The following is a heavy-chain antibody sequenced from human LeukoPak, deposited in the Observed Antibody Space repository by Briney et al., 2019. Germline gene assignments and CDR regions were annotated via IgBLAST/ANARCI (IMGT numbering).Heavy chain of an antibody. D-gene: IGHD3-10*01. CDR3: ALSRAIRGVIAH. CDR2: IREKASGGTK. Sequence: GGSLRLSCTTSGFTFGDYAMSWVRQAPGMGLEWVGFIREKASGGTKAYAASVEGRFTISTDDPKSIAYLQMTSLKTEDTAVYYCALSRAIRGVIAHWGQGTLVTVSS. J-gene: IGHJ4*02. CDR1: GFTFGDYA. V-gene: IGHV3-49*04.